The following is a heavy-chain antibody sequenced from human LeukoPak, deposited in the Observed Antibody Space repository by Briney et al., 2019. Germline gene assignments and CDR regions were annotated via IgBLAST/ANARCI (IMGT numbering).Heavy chain of an antibody. V-gene: IGHV3-48*03. CDR1: GFTFSSYE. D-gene: IGHD3-10*01. Sequence: GGSLRLSCAASGFTFSSYEMNWVRQAPGKGLEWGSYISSSGSTIYYADSVKGRFTISRDNAKNSLYLQMNSLRAEDTAVYYCAGSPVLLWFGELTKVDYWGQGTLVTVSS. CDR2: ISSSGSTI. CDR3: AGSPVLLWFGELTKVDY. J-gene: IGHJ4*02.